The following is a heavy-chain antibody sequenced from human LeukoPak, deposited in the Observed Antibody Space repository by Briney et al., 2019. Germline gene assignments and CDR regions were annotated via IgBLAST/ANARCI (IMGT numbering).Heavy chain of an antibody. Sequence: PSETLSLTCAVYGGSFSGYYWSWIRQPPGKGLEWIGEINHSGSTNYNPSLKSRVTISVDTSKNQFSLKLSSVTAADTAVYCCARDVYGSCFDPWGQGTLVTVSS. D-gene: IGHD3-10*01. V-gene: IGHV4-34*01. CDR3: ARDVYGSCFDP. J-gene: IGHJ5*02. CDR2: INHSGST. CDR1: GGSFSGYY.